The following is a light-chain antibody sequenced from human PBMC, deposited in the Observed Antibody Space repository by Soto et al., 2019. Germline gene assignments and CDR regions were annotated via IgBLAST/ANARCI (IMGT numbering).Light chain of an antibody. Sequence: DIVMTQFPESLAVSLGERATMNCKSSQSVLSNSIAWYQQKPGQPPKLLIYWASTRESGVPDRFSGSGSGTDFTLTISSLQAEDVAVYYCQQYSSAPQTFGQGTKLEIK. V-gene: IGKV4-1*01. CDR2: WAS. J-gene: IGKJ2*01. CDR3: QQYSSAPQT. CDR1: QSVLSNS.